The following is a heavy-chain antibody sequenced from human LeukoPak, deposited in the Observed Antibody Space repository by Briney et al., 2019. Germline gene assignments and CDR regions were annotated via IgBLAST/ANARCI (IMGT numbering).Heavy chain of an antibody. CDR3: ARDGYYYDSSGYYSIYGMDV. Sequence: GGSLRLSCAASGFTFSSYSMNWVRQAPGKGLEWVSSISSSSSYIYYADSVKGRFTISRDNAKNSLYLQMNSLRAEDTAVYYCARDGYYYDSSGYYSIYGMDVWGQGTTVTVSS. CDR1: GFTFSSYS. CDR2: ISSSSSYI. J-gene: IGHJ6*02. V-gene: IGHV3-21*01. D-gene: IGHD3-22*01.